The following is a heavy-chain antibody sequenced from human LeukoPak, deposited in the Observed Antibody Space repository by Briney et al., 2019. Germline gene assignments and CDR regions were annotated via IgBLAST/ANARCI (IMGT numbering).Heavy chain of an antibody. D-gene: IGHD3-3*01. CDR2: IYYSGST. V-gene: IGHV4-59*01. J-gene: IGHJ5*02. CDR1: GGSISSYY. Sequence: KPSETLSLTCTVSGGSISSYYWSWIRQPPGKGLEWIGYIYYSGSTNYNPSLKSRVTISVDTSKNQFSLKVSSVTAADTPVYYCARYPFWSGYNWFDPWGQGTLVTVSS. CDR3: ARYPFWSGYNWFDP.